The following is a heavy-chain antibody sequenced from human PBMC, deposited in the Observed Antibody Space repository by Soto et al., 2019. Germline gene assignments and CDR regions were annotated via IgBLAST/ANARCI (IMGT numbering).Heavy chain of an antibody. V-gene: IGHV1-18*04. CDR2: ISIYNDNT. D-gene: IGHD3-10*01. CDR3: ATETYYFGSVTYDDGMDV. J-gene: IGHJ6*02. Sequence: ASVKVSCKASGFTFTSYGISWVRQAPGQRLEWMAWISIYNDNTKYAQKLQGRITMTTDTSTSTAYMELRSLRSDDTAVYYCATETYYFGSVTYDDGMDVWGQGTTVTVSS. CDR1: GFTFTSYG.